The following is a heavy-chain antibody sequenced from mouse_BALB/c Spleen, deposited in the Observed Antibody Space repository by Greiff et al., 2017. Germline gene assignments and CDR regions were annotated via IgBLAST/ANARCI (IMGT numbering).Heavy chain of an antibody. J-gene: IGHJ4*01. Sequence: DVQLVESGGGLVQPGGSRKLSCAASGFTFCSFGMHWVRQAPEKGLEWVAYISSGSSTIYYADTVKGRFTISRDTPKNTLFLQMTSLRSEAAAMYNCAGWLYDYAMAYWGQGTSVTVSA. D-gene: IGHD1-1*01. V-gene: IGHV5-17*02. CDR2: ISSGSSTI. CDR1: GFTFCSFG. CDR3: AGWLYDYAMAY.